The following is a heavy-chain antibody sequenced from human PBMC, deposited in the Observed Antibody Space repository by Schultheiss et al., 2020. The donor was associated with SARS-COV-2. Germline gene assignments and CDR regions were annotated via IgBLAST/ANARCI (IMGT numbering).Heavy chain of an antibody. D-gene: IGHD5-24*01. Sequence: GGSLRLSCAASGFTFSSYAMHWVRQAPGKGLEWVANIKQDGSEKYYVDSVKGRFTISRDNAKNSLDLQMNSLRVDDTAVYYCVEEGDEMGTSWGQGTLVTVSS. CDR3: VEEGDEMGTS. J-gene: IGHJ4*02. CDR1: GFTFSSYA. V-gene: IGHV3-7*03. CDR2: IKQDGSEK.